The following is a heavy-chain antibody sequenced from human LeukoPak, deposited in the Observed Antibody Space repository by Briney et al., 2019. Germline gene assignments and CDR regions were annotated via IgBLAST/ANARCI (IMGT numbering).Heavy chain of an antibody. J-gene: IGHJ4*02. V-gene: IGHV1-46*01. CDR2: INPSGGGT. CDR1: GYPFTSYY. Sequence: ASVKVSCKASGYPFTSYYIHWLRQAPGQGLEWMGIINPSGGGTSYAQKFQGRVTMTRDTSTSTAYMDLSSLRSEDTAVYHCARDYHAWGQGTLVTVSS. CDR3: ARDYHA. D-gene: IGHD2-2*01.